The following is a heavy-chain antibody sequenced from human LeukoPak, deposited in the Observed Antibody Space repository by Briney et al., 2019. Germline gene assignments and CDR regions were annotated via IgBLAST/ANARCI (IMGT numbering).Heavy chain of an antibody. J-gene: IGHJ4*02. Sequence: GGPLKISCKASGYTFTSYWIGWLRQMHGKGLEWMGIIYPGDSDTRYRPSLQGQVTISADKSISTAYLQWSSLKDSDTAMYYCARQAVDTAMASNDYWGQGTLVTVSS. D-gene: IGHD5-18*01. CDR2: IYPGDSDT. CDR1: GYTFTSYW. CDR3: ARQAVDTAMASNDY. V-gene: IGHV5-51*01.